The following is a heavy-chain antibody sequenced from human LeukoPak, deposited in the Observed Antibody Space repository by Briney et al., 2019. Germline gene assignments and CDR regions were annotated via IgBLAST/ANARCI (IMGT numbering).Heavy chain of an antibody. Sequence: SQTLSLTCAVSGGSISSGGYSWIWIRQPPGKSLEWIGYIYHSGSTYYNPSLKSRVTISVDRSKNQFTLKLSSVTAADTAVYYCAGDGDYGYFDLWGRGTLVTVSS. V-gene: IGHV4-30-2*01. CDR2: IYHSGST. J-gene: IGHJ2*01. CDR1: GGSISSGGYS. CDR3: AGDGDYGYFDL. D-gene: IGHD4-17*01.